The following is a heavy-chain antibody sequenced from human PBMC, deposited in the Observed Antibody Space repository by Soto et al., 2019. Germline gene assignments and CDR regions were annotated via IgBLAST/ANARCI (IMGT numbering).Heavy chain of an antibody. J-gene: IGHJ4*02. CDR1: NDSISSSTYF. CDR3: ARHLREGYFDY. V-gene: IGHV4-39*01. CDR2: IYFSGST. Sequence: QLQLQESGPGLLKPSETLSLTCTVSNDSISSSTYFWGWVRQPPGKGLEWIGSIYFSGSTFYNPSLKSRVTISLDTSKNHFSLKLTSVTATDTAVYYCARHLREGYFDYWGQGTLVTVSS.